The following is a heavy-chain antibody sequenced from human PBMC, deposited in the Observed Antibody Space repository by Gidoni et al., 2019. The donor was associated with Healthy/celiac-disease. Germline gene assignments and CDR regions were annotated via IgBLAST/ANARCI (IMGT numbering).Heavy chain of an antibody. Sequence: QVQLQESGPGLVKPSETLSLTCPVSGGSISSYYWSWIRQPPGKGLEWIGYIYYSGSTNYNPSLKSRVTISVDTSKNQFSLKLSSVTAADTAVYYCARGAAAGIPSWGQGTLVTVSS. J-gene: IGHJ5*02. CDR1: GGSISSYY. CDR3: ARGAAAGIPS. D-gene: IGHD6-13*01. CDR2: IYYSGST. V-gene: IGHV4-59*01.